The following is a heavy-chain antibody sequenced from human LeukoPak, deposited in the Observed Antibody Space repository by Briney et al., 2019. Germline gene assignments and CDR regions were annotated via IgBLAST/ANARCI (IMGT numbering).Heavy chain of an antibody. D-gene: IGHD4-23*01. V-gene: IGHV3-53*01. CDR1: GFTVSSNH. Sequence: PGGSLRLSCAVSGFTVSSNHMSRVRQAAGKGLEWVSLIENDATTYYADSVKGRFTISRDNSKNTLYIQMNSLRVEDTAVYYCNGYGGNSVWGQGTLVTVSS. J-gene: IGHJ4*02. CDR3: NGYGGNSV. CDR2: IENDATT.